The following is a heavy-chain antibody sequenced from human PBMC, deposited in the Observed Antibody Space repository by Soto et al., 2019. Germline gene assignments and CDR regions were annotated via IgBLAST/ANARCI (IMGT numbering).Heavy chain of an antibody. CDR3: ARGHLAVVPVASWYYYMDV. CDR2: VNAGNGNT. J-gene: IGHJ6*03. D-gene: IGHD2-2*01. V-gene: IGHV1-3*01. CDR1: GYSFSNYA. Sequence: ASVKVSCKASGYSFSNYAVHWVRQAPGQRLERMGWVNAGNGNTRHSQNFQGRVTITRDTSARTAYLELSSLRSEDTAVYYCARGHLAVVPVASWYYYMDVWGKGTTVTVSS.